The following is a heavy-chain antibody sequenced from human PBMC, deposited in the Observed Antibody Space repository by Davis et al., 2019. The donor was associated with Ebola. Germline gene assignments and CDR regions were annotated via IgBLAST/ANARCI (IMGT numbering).Heavy chain of an antibody. CDR2: IIPIFGTA. J-gene: IGHJ6*02. CDR3: ARDFAVVPAVRVDYYYYGMDV. D-gene: IGHD2-2*01. CDR1: GGTFSSYA. V-gene: IGHV1-69*13. Sequence: SVKVSCKASGGTFSSYAISWVRQAPGQGLEWMGGIIPIFGTANYAQKFQGRVTITADESTSTAYMELSSLRSEDTAVYYCARDFAVVPAVRVDYYYYGMDVWGQGTTVTVSS.